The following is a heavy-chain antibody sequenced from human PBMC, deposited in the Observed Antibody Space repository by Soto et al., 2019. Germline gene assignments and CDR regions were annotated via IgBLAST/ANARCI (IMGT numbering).Heavy chain of an antibody. CDR1: GFTFGSYA. D-gene: IGHD1-26*01. Sequence: EVQLLESGGGLVKPGGSLRLSCVASGFTFGSYAMSWVRQAPGQGLDWVSTISGGDTTQYAESVKGRFTISRDKAKNTLYLQMNTLRVEDPAVYYCAPGWEMGTFWADWGQGTLVTVPS. CDR2: ISGGDTT. CDR3: APGWEMGTFWAD. J-gene: IGHJ4*02. V-gene: IGHV3-23*01.